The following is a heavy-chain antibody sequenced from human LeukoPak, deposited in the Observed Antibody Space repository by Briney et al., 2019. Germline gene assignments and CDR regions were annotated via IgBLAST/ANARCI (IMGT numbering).Heavy chain of an antibody. D-gene: IGHD6-19*01. J-gene: IGHJ4*02. Sequence: GGSLRLSCAASGFTFSSYSMNWVRQAPGKGLEWVSSISSSSSYIYYADSVKGRFTISRDNAKNSLYLQMNSLGAEDTAVYYCAKDRGYSSGWYDYWGQGTLVTVSS. CDR2: ISSSSSYI. CDR1: GFTFSSYS. CDR3: AKDRGYSSGWYDY. V-gene: IGHV3-21*04.